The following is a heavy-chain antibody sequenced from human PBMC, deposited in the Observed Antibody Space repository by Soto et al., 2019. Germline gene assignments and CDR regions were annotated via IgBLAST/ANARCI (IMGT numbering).Heavy chain of an antibody. CDR3: ARDSYNFDD. V-gene: IGHV4-59*01. CDR1: GGSIRSYY. Sequence: SETLSLTCTVSGGSIRSYYWSWIRQPPGKGLEWIGYIYYSGCTDYNPSLKSRVTISVDTSKNQFSLKLRSVTAADTAVYYCARDSYNFDDWGQGILVTVSS. D-gene: IGHD5-18*01. J-gene: IGHJ4*02. CDR2: IYYSGCT.